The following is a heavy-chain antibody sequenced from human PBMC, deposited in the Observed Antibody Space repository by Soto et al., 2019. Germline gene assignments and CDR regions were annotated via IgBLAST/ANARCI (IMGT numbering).Heavy chain of an antibody. Sequence: GGSLRLSCAASGFTFSSYAMSWVRQAPGKGLEWVSAISGSGGSTYYADAVKGRFPISRDNSKNTLYLQMNSLRAEDTAVYYCAKDPGDYYYDSSGYYSYFQHWGQGTLVTVSS. D-gene: IGHD3-22*01. CDR1: GFTFSSYA. V-gene: IGHV3-23*01. CDR2: ISGSGGST. CDR3: AKDPGDYYYDSSGYYSYFQH. J-gene: IGHJ1*01.